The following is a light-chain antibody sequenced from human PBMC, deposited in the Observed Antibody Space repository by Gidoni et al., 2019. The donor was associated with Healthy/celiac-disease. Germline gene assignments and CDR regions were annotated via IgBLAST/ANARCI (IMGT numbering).Light chain of an antibody. Sequence: SYELTQPPSVSESPGQTASITCSGDKLGDKYACWYQQKPGQSPVLVIYQDSKRPSGIPERFSGSNSGNTATLTISGTQAMDEADYYCQAWDSSEVVFGGGTKLTVL. J-gene: IGLJ2*01. V-gene: IGLV3-1*01. CDR2: QDS. CDR1: KLGDKY. CDR3: QAWDSSEVV.